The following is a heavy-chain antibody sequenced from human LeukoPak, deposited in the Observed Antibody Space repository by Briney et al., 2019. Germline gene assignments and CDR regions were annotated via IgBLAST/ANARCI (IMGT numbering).Heavy chain of an antibody. J-gene: IGHJ6*03. CDR2: ISSSGSTI. CDR3: AKGTRGSYYYYYMDV. V-gene: IGHV3-48*03. Sequence: PGGSLRLSCAASGFTFSSYEMNWVRQAPGKGLEWVSYISSSGSTIYYADSVKGRFTISRDNAKNSLYLQMNSLRAEDTALYYCAKGTRGSYYYYYMDVWGKGTTVTISS. CDR1: GFTFSSYE. D-gene: IGHD1/OR15-1a*01.